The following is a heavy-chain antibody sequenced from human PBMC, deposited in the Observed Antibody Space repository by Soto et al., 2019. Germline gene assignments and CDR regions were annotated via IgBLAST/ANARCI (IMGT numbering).Heavy chain of an antibody. Sequence: PSETLSLTCTVSGGSISSGDYYWSWIRQPPGKGLEWIGYIYYSGSTYYNPSLKSRVTISVDTSKNQFSLKLSSVTAADTAVYYCARGPPGYCSGGSCYPGSWFDPCGQGTLVTVSS. J-gene: IGHJ5*02. CDR2: IYYSGST. D-gene: IGHD2-15*01. CDR1: GGSISSGDYY. V-gene: IGHV4-30-4*01. CDR3: ARGPPGYCSGGSCYPGSWFDP.